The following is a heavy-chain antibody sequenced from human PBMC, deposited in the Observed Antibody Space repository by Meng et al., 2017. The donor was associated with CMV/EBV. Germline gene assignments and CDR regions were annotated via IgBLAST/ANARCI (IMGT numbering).Heavy chain of an antibody. J-gene: IGHJ4*02. CDR2: ITSDSSTI. V-gene: IGHV3-48*04. CDR3: ARDAAIFGVVKSTPDY. Sequence: GESLKISCAASGFTFSSYSMNWVRQAPGKGLEWVSCITSDSSTIYYADSVKGRFTISRDNAKNTLYLQMNSLRAEDTAVYYCARDAAIFGVVKSTPDYWGQGTLVTVSS. CDR1: GFTFSSYS. D-gene: IGHD3-3*01.